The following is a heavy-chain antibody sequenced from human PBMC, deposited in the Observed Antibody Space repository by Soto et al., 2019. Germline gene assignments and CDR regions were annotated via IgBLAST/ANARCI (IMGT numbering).Heavy chain of an antibody. CDR1: VFSLSTSGAA. CDR2: VYWDDDK. D-gene: IGHD3-3*01. V-gene: IGHV2-5*02. CDR3: AHLQIVPLFGLVTPTRVLFDS. Sequence: QITLKESGPTLVNPTQTLTLTCTFSVFSLSTSGAAVCWIRQPPGKALDWLALVYWDDDKRYSPAITNRVTSTTDPSKNQLVLTLTNAGPLDTSTDYCAHLQIVPLFGLVTPTRVLFDSWGHGTLVTVPS. J-gene: IGHJ5*01.